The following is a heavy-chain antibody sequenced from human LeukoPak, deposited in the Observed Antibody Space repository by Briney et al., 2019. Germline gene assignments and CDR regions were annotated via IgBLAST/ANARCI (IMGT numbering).Heavy chain of an antibody. J-gene: IGHJ4*02. CDR1: GGSISSSSYY. CDR2: IYYSGST. Sequence: SETLSLTCTVSGGSISSSSYYWGWIRQPPGKGLEWIGSIYYSGSTYYNPSLKSRVTISVDTSKNQFSLKLSSVTAADTAVYYCAEGYSSSWYGNYFGYWGQGTLVTVSS. V-gene: IGHV4-39*01. CDR3: AEGYSSSWYGNYFGY. D-gene: IGHD6-13*01.